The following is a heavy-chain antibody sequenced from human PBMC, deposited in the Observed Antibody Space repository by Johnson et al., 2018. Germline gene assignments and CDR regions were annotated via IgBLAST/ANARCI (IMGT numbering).Heavy chain of an antibody. CDR1: GFSFSNYG. CDR2: VYPDGGT. Sequence: QVQLVESGGGVVQPGRSLRLSCVASGFSFSNYGLNWVRQAPGKGLDWVSVVYPDGGTKYADSVKGRFTISRDNSKNTLYLQMNSLRAEDTAVYYCAKYNWNTGYYYYGMDVWGQGTTVTVSS. V-gene: IGHV3-NL1*01. J-gene: IGHJ6*02. D-gene: IGHD1/OR15-1a*01. CDR3: AKYNWNTGYYYYGMDV.